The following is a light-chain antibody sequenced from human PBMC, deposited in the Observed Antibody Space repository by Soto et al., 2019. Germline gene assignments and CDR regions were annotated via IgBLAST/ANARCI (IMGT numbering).Light chain of an antibody. CDR2: SAS. J-gene: IGKJ2*01. CDR1: QSVLYSSNNKNF. Sequence: DIVRTQSPDSLAVSLGERATINCKSSQSVLYSSNNKNFLAWYQQKPGQPPKLLIYSASTRESGVPDRFRGSGSGTDFTLTISSLQAEDVAVYFCQHYYTTPYAFGQGTKLEIK. CDR3: QHYYTTPYA. V-gene: IGKV4-1*01.